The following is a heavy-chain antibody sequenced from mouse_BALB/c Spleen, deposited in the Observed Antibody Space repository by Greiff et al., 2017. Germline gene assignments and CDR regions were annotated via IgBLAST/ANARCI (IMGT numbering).Heavy chain of an antibody. Sequence: VQLQQSGAELVRPGTSVKVSCKASGYAFTNYLIEWVKQRPGQGLEWIGVINPGSGGTNYNEKFKGKATLTADKSSSTAYMQLSSLTSDDSAVYFCAREKGGLLRYFDVWGAGTTVTVSS. J-gene: IGHJ1*01. CDR2: INPGSGGT. V-gene: IGHV1-54*01. D-gene: IGHD2-3*01. CDR3: AREKGGLLRYFDV. CDR1: GYAFTNYL.